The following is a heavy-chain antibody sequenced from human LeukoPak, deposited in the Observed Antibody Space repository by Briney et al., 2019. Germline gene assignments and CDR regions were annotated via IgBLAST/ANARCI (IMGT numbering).Heavy chain of an antibody. Sequence: GVFLRLSCSASRLTVSSYAMHWVRQAPRKGLEYVSAISSNGGSTYYADSVKGRFTISRDNSKNTLYLQMSSLRAEDTAVYYCVKIPPGTGSWGQGTLVTVSS. CDR2: ISSNGGST. D-gene: IGHD6-13*01. CDR1: RLTVSSYA. V-gene: IGHV3-64D*06. CDR3: VKIPPGTGS. J-gene: IGHJ5*02.